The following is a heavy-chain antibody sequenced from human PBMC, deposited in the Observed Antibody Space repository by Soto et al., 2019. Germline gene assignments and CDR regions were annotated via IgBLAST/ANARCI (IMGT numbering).Heavy chain of an antibody. CDR2: IYYSGNT. Sequence: SETLSLTCSVSGGSISSGYYYWSWIRQPPGKGLEWIGNIYYSGNTYYNPSLKSRLIISIDTSKNQFSLKLSSVTAADTAVYYCASVGIAVAGTIDYYYGMDVWGQGTTVTVSS. J-gene: IGHJ6*02. V-gene: IGHV4-30-4*02. CDR3: ASVGIAVAGTIDYYYGMDV. D-gene: IGHD6-19*01. CDR1: GGSISSGYYY.